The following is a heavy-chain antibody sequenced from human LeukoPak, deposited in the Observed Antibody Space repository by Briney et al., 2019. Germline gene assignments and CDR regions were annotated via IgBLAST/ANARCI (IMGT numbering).Heavy chain of an antibody. CDR1: GYTFTSYG. CDR2: ISAYNGNT. CDR3: ARVTSQGIAVAGTHSYFDY. J-gene: IGHJ4*02. V-gene: IGHV1-18*01. D-gene: IGHD6-19*01. Sequence: ASVKVSCKASGYTFTSYGISWVRQAPGQGLEWMGWISAYNGNTNYAQKLQGRVTMTTDTSTSTAYMELRRLRSDDTAVYYCARVTSQGIAVAGTHSYFDYWGQGTLVTVSS.